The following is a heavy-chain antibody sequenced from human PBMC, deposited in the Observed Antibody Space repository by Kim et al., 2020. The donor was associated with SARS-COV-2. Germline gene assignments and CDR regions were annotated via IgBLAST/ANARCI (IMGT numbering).Heavy chain of an antibody. CDR3: ARDFDDYADPGS. Sequence: GGSLRLSCAASGFTFSSYAMHWVRQAPGKGLEWVAVISYDGSNKYYADPGKGRVTISRDNYKNTLYLQKNSLRAEDTAGYYCARDFDDYADPGSWGQGT. CDR1: GFTFSSYA. J-gene: IGHJ5*02. D-gene: IGHD3-16*01. CDR2: ISYDGSNK. V-gene: IGHV3-30*04.